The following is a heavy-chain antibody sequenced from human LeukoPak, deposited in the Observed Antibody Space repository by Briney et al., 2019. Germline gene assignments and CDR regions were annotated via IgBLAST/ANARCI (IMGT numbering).Heavy chain of an antibody. J-gene: IGHJ4*02. D-gene: IGHD3-9*01. CDR3: ATGQRYFDWLLIALDY. Sequence: ASVKVSCKVSGYTLTELSMHWVRQAPGKWLEWMGGFDPEDGETIYAQKFQGRVTMTEDTSTDTAYMELSSLRSEDTAVYYCATGQRYFDWLLIALDYWGQGTLVTVSS. CDR1: GYTLTELS. CDR2: FDPEDGET. V-gene: IGHV1-24*01.